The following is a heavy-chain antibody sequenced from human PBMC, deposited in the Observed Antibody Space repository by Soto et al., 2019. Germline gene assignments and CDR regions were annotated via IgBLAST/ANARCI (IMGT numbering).Heavy chain of an antibody. CDR2: IYSGGST. J-gene: IGHJ6*02. Sequence: EVQLVESGGGLIQPGGSLRLSCAASGFTVSSNYMSWVRQAPGKGLEWVSVIYSGGSTYYADSVKGRFSISRDNSKNTLYLQMKSLRAEDTAVYYCARDGYDYYGMDVWGQGTTVTVSS. V-gene: IGHV3-53*01. CDR3: ARDGYDYYGMDV. CDR1: GFTVSSNY.